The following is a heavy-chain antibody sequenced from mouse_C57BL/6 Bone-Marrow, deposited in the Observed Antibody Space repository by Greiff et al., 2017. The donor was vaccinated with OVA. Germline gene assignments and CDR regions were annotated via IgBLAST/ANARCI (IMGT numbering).Heavy chain of an antibody. CDR1: GFTFSGYA. V-gene: IGHV5-4*01. J-gene: IGHJ2*01. CDR3: ARGLDY. CDR2: ISNGGSYP. Sequence: EVQGVESGGGLVKPGGSLKLSCAASGFTFSGYALSWVRQIPEKRLEWVETISNGGSYPYYPHNVKGRFTISRDNANNNLYLQMRHLKSEDTAMYYCARGLDYWGQGTTLTVSS.